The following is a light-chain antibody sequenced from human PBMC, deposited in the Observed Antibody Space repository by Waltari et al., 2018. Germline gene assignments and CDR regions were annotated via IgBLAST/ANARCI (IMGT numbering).Light chain of an antibody. Sequence: QSVLTQPPSASGTPGQRVTISCSGSSSNIGKNTVNWYQQLPGTAPKLVIYFNDQRPAGVPDRFSCSKSGTSASLAISGLQSEDEADFHCAVWDDSLNGLIFGGGTKLTVL. CDR2: FND. V-gene: IGLV1-44*01. J-gene: IGLJ2*01. CDR3: AVWDDSLNGLI. CDR1: SSNIGKNT.